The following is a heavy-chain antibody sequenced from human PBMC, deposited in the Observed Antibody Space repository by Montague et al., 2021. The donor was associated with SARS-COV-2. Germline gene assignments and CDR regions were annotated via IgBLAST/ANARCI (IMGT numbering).Heavy chain of an antibody. Sequence: SETLSLTCVVSGDSISTDNWWTWVRLPPGKGLEWDGEIYHTGSTKYKPSLKSRGTISVDTSKNQFSLKLSSVTAADTAVYYCARGTKRVFTYDYDSSGYASDYWGQGTLVTVSS. D-gene: IGHD3-22*01. J-gene: IGHJ4*02. CDR2: IYHTGST. CDR3: ARGTKRVFTYDYDSSGYASDY. V-gene: IGHV4-4*02. CDR1: GDSISTDNW.